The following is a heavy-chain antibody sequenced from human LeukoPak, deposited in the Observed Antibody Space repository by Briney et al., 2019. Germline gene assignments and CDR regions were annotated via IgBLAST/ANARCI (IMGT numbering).Heavy chain of an antibody. CDR1: GFTFSSYA. D-gene: IGHD3-3*01. CDR3: AKEPFLEWLPPLFDY. J-gene: IGHJ4*02. Sequence: PGGSLRLSCAVSGFTFSSYAMSWVRQAPGKGLEWVSAISGSGGSTYYADSVKGRFTISRDNSKNTLYLQMNSLRAEDTAVYYCAKEPFLEWLPPLFDYWGQGTLVTVSS. CDR2: ISGSGGST. V-gene: IGHV3-23*01.